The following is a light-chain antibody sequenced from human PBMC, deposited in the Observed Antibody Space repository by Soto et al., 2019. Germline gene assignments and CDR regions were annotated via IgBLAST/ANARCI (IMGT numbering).Light chain of an antibody. Sequence: QSALTQPASVSGSPGQSITISCTGTSSDVGAYNYVSWYQHHPGKVPKLLIYELTKRPSGVSDRFSGSKSRNTASLTISGLQGEDEADYNCSSKRDSSPLIVFGTGTKVT. CDR3: SSKRDSSPLIV. CDR2: ELT. V-gene: IGLV2-14*01. J-gene: IGLJ1*01. CDR1: SSDVGAYNY.